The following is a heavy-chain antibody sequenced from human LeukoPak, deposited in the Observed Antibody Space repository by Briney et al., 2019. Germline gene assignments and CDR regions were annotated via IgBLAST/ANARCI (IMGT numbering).Heavy chain of an antibody. CDR1: GFTFSSYA. J-gene: IGHJ4*02. D-gene: IGHD3-10*01. Sequence: GGSLRLSCAASGFTFSSYAMSWVRQAPGKGLEWVAAISGSGGSTYYADSVKGRFTISRDNSKNTLYLQMNSLRAEDTAGYYCAKGMTMVRGVIMAYFDYWGQGTLVTVSS. CDR2: ISGSGGST. V-gene: IGHV3-23*01. CDR3: AKGMTMVRGVIMAYFDY.